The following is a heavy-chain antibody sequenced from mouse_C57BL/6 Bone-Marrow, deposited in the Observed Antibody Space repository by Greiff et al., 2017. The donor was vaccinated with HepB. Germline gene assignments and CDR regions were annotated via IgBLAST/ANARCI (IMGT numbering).Heavy chain of an antibody. CDR1: GYTFTSYW. Sequence: QVQLQQPGAELVMPGASVKLSCKASGYTFTSYWMHWVKQRPGQGLEWIGEIDPSDSYTNYNQKFKGKSTLTVDKSSSTAYMQLSSLTSEDSAVYYCARYPFYYYGSSYAMDYWGQGTSVTVSS. V-gene: IGHV1-69*01. D-gene: IGHD1-1*01. J-gene: IGHJ4*01. CDR3: ARYPFYYYGSSYAMDY. CDR2: IDPSDSYT.